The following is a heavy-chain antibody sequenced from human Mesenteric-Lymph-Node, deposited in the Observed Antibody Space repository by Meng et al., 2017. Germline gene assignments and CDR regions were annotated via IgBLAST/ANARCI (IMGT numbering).Heavy chain of an antibody. CDR2: IKSKTDGGTT. V-gene: IGHV3-15*01. J-gene: IGHJ4*02. Sequence: GGSLRLSCAASGFTFSNAWMSWVRQAPGKGLEWVGRIKSKTDGGTTDYAAPVKGRFTIARDDSKNTLYLQMNSLRAEDTAVYSCAKDQKRELLPTGDFDYWGQGTLVTVSS. D-gene: IGHD1-26*01. CDR3: AKDQKRELLPTGDFDY. CDR1: GFTFSNAW.